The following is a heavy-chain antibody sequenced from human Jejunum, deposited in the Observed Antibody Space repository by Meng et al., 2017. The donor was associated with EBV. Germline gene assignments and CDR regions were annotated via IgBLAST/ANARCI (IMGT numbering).Heavy chain of an antibody. Sequence: QEAGPGRVTPSGTLSLTCSVSSGSIFSSNWWTWVRHPPGKGLEWIGEIYHSGSTNYNPSLKSRITMSLDKSKNQFSLKLRSVTAADTAVYYCASIHPSIDSWGPGTLVTVSS. J-gene: IGHJ4*02. V-gene: IGHV4-4*02. CDR3: ASIHPSIDS. CDR1: SGSIFSSNW. CDR2: IYHSGST. D-gene: IGHD2-21*01.